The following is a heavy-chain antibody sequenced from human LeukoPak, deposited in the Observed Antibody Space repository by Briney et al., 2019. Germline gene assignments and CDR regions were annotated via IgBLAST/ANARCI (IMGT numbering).Heavy chain of an antibody. CDR3: AKASSHYYGSGSYYNVDY. J-gene: IGHJ4*02. D-gene: IGHD3-10*01. CDR2: IRYDGSNK. V-gene: IGHV3-30*02. CDR1: GFTFSRYG. Sequence: PGGSLRLSCAASGFTFSRYGMHWVRQAPGKGLEWVAFIRYDGSNKYYADSVKGRFTISRDNSKNTLYLQMNSLRAEDTAVYYCAKASSHYYGSGSYYNVDYWGQGTLVTVSS.